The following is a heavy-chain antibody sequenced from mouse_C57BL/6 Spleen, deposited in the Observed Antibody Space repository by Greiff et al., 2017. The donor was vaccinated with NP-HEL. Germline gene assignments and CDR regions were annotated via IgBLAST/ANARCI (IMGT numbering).Heavy chain of an antibody. CDR1: GFTFSSYA. Sequence: DVHLVESGEGLVKPGGSLKLSCAASGFTFSSYAMSWVRQTPEKRLEWVAYISSGGDYIYYADTVKGRFTISRDNARNTLYLQMSSLKSEDTAMYYCTRVRSYWYFDVWGTGTTVTVSS. V-gene: IGHV5-9-1*02. CDR2: ISSGGDYI. CDR3: TRVRSYWYFDV. J-gene: IGHJ1*03.